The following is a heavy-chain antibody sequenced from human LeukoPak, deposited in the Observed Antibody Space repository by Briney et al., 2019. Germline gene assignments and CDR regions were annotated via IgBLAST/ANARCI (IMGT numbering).Heavy chain of an antibody. J-gene: IGHJ4*02. D-gene: IGHD1-14*01. Sequence: PSETLSLTCTVSGDSISTSTYYWGWIRQPPGKGLEWVSSISSSNSYIYYADSVKGRFTISRDNAENSLYLQMNSLRAEDTAVYYCARGHEITGRYFDYWGQGTLVTVSS. CDR2: ISSSNSYI. CDR3: ARGHEITGRYFDY. CDR1: GDSISTSTYY. V-gene: IGHV3-21*01.